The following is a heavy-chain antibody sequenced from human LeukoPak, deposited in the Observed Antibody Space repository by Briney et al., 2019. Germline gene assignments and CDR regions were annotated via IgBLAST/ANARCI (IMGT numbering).Heavy chain of an antibody. Sequence: SETLSLTCTVSGGSISSYYWSWIRQPPGKGLEWIGYIYYSGSTNYNPSLKSRVTISVDTSKNQFSLRLSSVTAADTAVYYCARHRSGWLQSSFDYWGQGTLVTVSS. V-gene: IGHV4-59*01. J-gene: IGHJ4*02. D-gene: IGHD5-24*01. CDR2: IYYSGST. CDR3: ARHRSGWLQSSFDY. CDR1: GGSISSYY.